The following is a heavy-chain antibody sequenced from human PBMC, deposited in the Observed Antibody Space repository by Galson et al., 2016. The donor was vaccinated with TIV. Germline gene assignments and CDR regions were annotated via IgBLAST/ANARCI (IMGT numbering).Heavy chain of an antibody. V-gene: IGHV3-33*01. CDR3: ARQWQPYSFDY. CDR2: ISYDRSDK. J-gene: IGHJ4*02. Sequence: SLRLSCAASGFTFSSYDMHWVRQAPGKGLEWVAIISYDRSDKYYADSVKGRFTISRDNSKNTLYLQMNSLRVEDTAVYYCARQWQPYSFDYWGQGTLVTVSS. D-gene: IGHD6-19*01. CDR1: GFTFSSYD.